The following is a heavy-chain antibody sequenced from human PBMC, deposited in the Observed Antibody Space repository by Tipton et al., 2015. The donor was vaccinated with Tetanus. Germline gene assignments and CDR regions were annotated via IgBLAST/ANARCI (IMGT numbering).Heavy chain of an antibody. CDR3: AKDQGPDYGDQLEY. J-gene: IGHJ4*02. D-gene: IGHD4-17*01. V-gene: IGHV3-23*01. CDR2: ISGGGGNT. Sequence: SLRLSCAASGFTFSKKAMAWVRQAPGRGLEWVSGISGGGGNTHYAESLKGRFTISRDNSKDRLYLQLNSLRAEDTAVYYCAKDQGPDYGDQLEYWGQGILVTVSS. CDR1: GFTFSKKA.